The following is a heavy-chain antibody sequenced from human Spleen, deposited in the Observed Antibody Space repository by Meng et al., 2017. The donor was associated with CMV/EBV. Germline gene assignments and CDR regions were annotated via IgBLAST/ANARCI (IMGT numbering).Heavy chain of an antibody. D-gene: IGHD5-24*01. Sequence: SETLSLTCTVSGGSISSSPDYWGWIRQPPGKGLEWIGSIYYSGNTYYNPSLKSRVTISVDTSKSQFSLKLSSVTAADTAVYYCARQALDGYSHFDYWGQGTLVTVSS. J-gene: IGHJ4*02. CDR1: GGSISSSPDY. CDR2: IYYSGNT. V-gene: IGHV4-39*01. CDR3: ARQALDGYSHFDY.